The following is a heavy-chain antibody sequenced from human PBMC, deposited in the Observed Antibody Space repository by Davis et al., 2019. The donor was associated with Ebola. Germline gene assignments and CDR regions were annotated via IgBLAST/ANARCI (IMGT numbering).Heavy chain of an antibody. CDR2: INHSGST. D-gene: IGHD6-6*01. Sequence: GSLRLSCAVYGGSFSGYYWSWIRQPPGKGLEWIGEINHSGSTNYNPSLKSRVTISLDTSQNQFSLNLNSVTAADTAVYYCARVMISSSIYYGMDVWGQGTTVIVSS. CDR3: ARVMISSSIYYGMDV. V-gene: IGHV4-34*01. J-gene: IGHJ6*02. CDR1: GGSFSGYY.